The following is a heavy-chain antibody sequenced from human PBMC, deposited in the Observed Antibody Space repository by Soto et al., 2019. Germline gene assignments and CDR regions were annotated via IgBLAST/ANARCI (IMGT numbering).Heavy chain of an antibody. CDR3: ASASPVVTDV. J-gene: IGHJ6*02. CDR2: IYYSGST. D-gene: IGHD5-18*01. V-gene: IGHV4-30-4*01. Sequence: PSETLSLTCTVSGGSISSYYWSWIRQPPGKGLEWIGYIYYSGSTYYNPSLKSRVTISVDTSKNQFSLKLSSVTAADTAVYYCASASPVVTDVWGQGTTVTV. CDR1: GGSISSYY.